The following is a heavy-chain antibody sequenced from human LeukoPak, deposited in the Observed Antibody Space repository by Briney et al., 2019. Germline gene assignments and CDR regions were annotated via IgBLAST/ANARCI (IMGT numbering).Heavy chain of an antibody. CDR3: ARYYYDSSGYYSGLFDY. CDR1: GFTFSSYW. D-gene: IGHD3-22*01. CDR2: INSDGSST. J-gene: IGHJ4*02. Sequence: GGSLRLSCAASGFTFSSYWMHWVRQAPGKGLVWVSRINSDGSSTSYADSVKGRLTISRDNAKNTLYLQMNSLRAEDTAVYYCARYYYDSSGYYSGLFDYWGQGTLVTVSS. V-gene: IGHV3-74*01.